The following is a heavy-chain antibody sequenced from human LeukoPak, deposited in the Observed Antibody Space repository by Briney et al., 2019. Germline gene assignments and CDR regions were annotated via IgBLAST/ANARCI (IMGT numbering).Heavy chain of an antibody. CDR2: ISGGGDST. CDR3: AEVSWSTGPRFGY. D-gene: IGHD1-1*01. V-gene: IGHV3-23*01. J-gene: IGHJ4*02. Sequence: GGSLRLSCAASGFTFTTYAMSWVRQAPGKGLEWVSAISGGGDSTYYADSVKGRFTISRDNSENMLYLQMNSLRVEDTAAYYCAEVSWSTGPRFGYWGQGTLVTVSS. CDR1: GFTFTTYA.